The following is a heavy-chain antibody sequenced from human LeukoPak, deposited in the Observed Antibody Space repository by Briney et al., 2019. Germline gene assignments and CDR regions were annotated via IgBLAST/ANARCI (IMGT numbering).Heavy chain of an antibody. CDR1: GFTFSSYT. J-gene: IGHJ4*02. CDR3: ARGSTVVRGVSPAGDY. D-gene: IGHD3-10*01. CDR2: ISRSSSYI. Sequence: GRSLRLSCAASGFTFSSYTMNWVRQAPGKGLEWVSSISRSSSYIYYADSMRGGFTISRDNAKNSLDLQMHSLRAEDTAVYYCARGSTVVRGVSPAGDYWGQGTLVTVSS. V-gene: IGHV3-21*01.